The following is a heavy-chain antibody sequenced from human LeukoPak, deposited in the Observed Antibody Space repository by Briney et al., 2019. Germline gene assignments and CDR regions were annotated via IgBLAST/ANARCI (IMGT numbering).Heavy chain of an antibody. V-gene: IGHV1-69*13. CDR2: IIPIFGTA. CDR3: ARDFATGTTWALSY. Sequence: ASVKVSCKASGGTFISYAISWVRQAPGQGLEWMGGIIPIFGTANYAQKFQGRVTITADESTSTAYMELSSLRSEDTAVYYCARDFATGTTWALSYWGQGTLVTVSS. CDR1: GGTFISYA. J-gene: IGHJ4*02. D-gene: IGHD1-1*01.